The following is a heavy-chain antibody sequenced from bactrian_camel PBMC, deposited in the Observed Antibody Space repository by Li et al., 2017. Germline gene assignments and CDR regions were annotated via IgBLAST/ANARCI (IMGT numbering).Heavy chain of an antibody. Sequence: VQLVESGGGSVQAGGSLRLSCAVSGFTRDPACMAWFRQAPGKEREGVAYFYPHSEGTEYAASVNDRFTISKEHEKKTFYLQMNKLKPEDSAMYYCAAGRDSAGGVWCRNSDFPYMGQGTQVTVS. D-gene: IGHD7*01. J-gene: IGHJ4*01. CDR2: FYPHSEGT. CDR1: GFTRDPAC. V-gene: IGHV3S63*01.